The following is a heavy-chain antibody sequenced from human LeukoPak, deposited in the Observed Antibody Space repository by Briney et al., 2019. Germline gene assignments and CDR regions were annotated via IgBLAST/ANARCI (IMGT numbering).Heavy chain of an antibody. CDR3: ATVIAARPFDY. CDR1: GGTFSSYA. CDR2: IIPIFGTA. V-gene: IGHV1-69*05. D-gene: IGHD6-6*01. J-gene: IGHJ4*02. Sequence: ASVKVSCKASGGTFSSYAISWVRQAPGQGLEWMGGIIPIFGTANYAQKFQGRVTITTDESTSTAYMELSSLRSEDTAVYYCATVIAARPFDYWGQGTLVTVSS.